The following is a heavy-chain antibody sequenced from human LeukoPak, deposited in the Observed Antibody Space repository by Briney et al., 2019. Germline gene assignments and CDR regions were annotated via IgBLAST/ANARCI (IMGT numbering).Heavy chain of an antibody. Sequence: GGSLRLSCAASGFTFSSYGMHWVRQAPGKGLEWVAFIRYDGSNKYYADSVKGRFTISRDNSKNTLYLQMNSLRAEDTAVYYCAKLEGTTVTTPFDYWGQGTLVTVSS. CDR2: IRYDGSNK. D-gene: IGHD4-11*01. CDR1: GFTFSSYG. J-gene: IGHJ4*02. CDR3: AKLEGTTVTTPFDY. V-gene: IGHV3-30*02.